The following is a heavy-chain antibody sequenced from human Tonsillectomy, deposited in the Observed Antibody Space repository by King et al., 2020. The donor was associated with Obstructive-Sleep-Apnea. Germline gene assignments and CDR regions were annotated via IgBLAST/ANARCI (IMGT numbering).Heavy chain of an antibody. D-gene: IGHD2-2*02. CDR2: INSDESST. CDR1: GFTFSNSW. CDR3: ARDRGYIPDY. Sequence: VPLVESGGGLVQPGGSLRLSCAASGFTFSNSWMHWVRQAPGKGLVWVSHINSDESSTNYADSVKGRFTISRDNAKNTVYLQMNSLRAEDTAVYYCARDRGYIPDYWGQGTLVTVSS. V-gene: IGHV3-74*01. J-gene: IGHJ4*02.